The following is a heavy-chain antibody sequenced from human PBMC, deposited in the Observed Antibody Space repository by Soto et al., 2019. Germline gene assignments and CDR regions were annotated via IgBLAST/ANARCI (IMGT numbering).Heavy chain of an antibody. J-gene: IGHJ6*03. D-gene: IGHD4-17*01. CDR2: IYSGGST. CDR3: ARRSYGDYDYYSSYWAV. V-gene: IGHV3-66*04. Sequence: GGSLRLSCAASGFTVSSNYMSWVRQAPGKGLEWVSVIYSGGSTYYADSVKGRFTISRDNSKNTLYLQMNSLRAEDTTVYYCARRSYGDYDYYSSYWAVWGKGTAVPV. CDR1: GFTVSSNY.